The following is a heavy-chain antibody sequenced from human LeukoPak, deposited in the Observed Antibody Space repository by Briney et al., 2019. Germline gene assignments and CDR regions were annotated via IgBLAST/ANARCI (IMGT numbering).Heavy chain of an antibody. CDR1: EYIFTNSW. Sequence: GESLKISWKGSEYIFTNSWIGWVRQMPGKGLDWMGIIFPVDSNTKYSPSFQGQVTISAEESIRTAYLQWSSLRASDTAMYFCARHKVDADPIASPSSYYYYVDVWGKGTTVTVSS. V-gene: IGHV5-51*01. J-gene: IGHJ6*03. CDR2: IFPVDSNT. D-gene: IGHD5-12*01. CDR3: ARHKVDADPIASPSSYYYYVDV.